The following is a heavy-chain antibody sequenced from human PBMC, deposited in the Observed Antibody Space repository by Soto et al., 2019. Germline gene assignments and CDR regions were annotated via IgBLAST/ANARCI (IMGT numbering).Heavy chain of an antibody. J-gene: IGHJ5*02. Sequence: GASVKVSCKASGGTFSSYAISWVRQAPGQGLEWMGGIIPIFGTANYAQKFQGRVTITADESTSTAYMELSSLRSEDTAVYYCARDPDGITGTSPWGQGTLVTVS. CDR2: IIPIFGTA. V-gene: IGHV1-69*13. CDR3: ARDPDGITGTSP. CDR1: GGTFSSYA. D-gene: IGHD1-20*01.